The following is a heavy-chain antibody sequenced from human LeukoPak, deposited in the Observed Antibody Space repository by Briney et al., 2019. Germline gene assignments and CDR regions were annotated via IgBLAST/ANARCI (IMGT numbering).Heavy chain of an antibody. CDR3: ASVIASVDY. CDR2: INHSGST. V-gene: IGHV4-34*01. J-gene: IGHJ4*02. Sequence: SETLSLTCAVYGGSFSGYYWSWIRQPPGEGLEWIGEINHSGSTNYNPSLKSRVTISVDTSKNQFSLKLSSVTAADTAVYYCASVIASVDYWGQGTLVTVSS. CDR1: GGSFSGYY. D-gene: IGHD6-13*01.